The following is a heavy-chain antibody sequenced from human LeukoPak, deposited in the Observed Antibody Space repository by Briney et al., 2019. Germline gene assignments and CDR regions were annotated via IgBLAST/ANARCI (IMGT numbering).Heavy chain of an antibody. CDR1: GYTFTGYY. V-gene: IGHV1-2*02. Sequence: WASVKVSCKASGYTFTGYYMHWVRQASGQGLEWMGWINPNSGGTNYAQKFQGRVTMTRDTSISTAYMELSRLRSDDTAVYYCAREIRFLEWLPKGGYFDYWGQGTLVTVSS. J-gene: IGHJ4*02. CDR3: AREIRFLEWLPKGGYFDY. D-gene: IGHD3-3*01. CDR2: INPNSGGT.